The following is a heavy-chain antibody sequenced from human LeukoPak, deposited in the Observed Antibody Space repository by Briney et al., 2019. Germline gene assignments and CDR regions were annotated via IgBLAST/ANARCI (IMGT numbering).Heavy chain of an antibody. J-gene: IGHJ6*02. CDR1: GGSISSYY. V-gene: IGHV4-4*07. CDR2: IYTSGST. D-gene: IGHD3-10*02. CDR3: ARVIDLFGYGMDV. Sequence: SETLSLTCTVSGGSISSYYRSWIRQPAGKGLEWIGRIYTSGSTNYNSSLKSRVTMSVDTSKNQFSLKLSSVTAADTAVYYCARVIDLFGYGMDVWGQGTTVTVSS.